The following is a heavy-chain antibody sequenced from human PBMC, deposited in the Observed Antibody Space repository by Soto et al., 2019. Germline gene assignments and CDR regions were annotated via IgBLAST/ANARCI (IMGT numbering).Heavy chain of an antibody. J-gene: IGHJ3*01. CDR3: AREATWQQLVGAFDL. CDR2: ISSSGSTI. D-gene: IGHD6-13*01. CDR1: GFTFSSYE. Sequence: EVQLVESGGGLVQPGGSLRLSCAASGFTFSSYEMNWVRQAPGKGLEWVSYISSSGSTIYYADSVKGRFTISRDNAKNQLYLQMNSLRAEDTAVYYCAREATWQQLVGAFDLWGQGTMVTVSS. V-gene: IGHV3-48*03.